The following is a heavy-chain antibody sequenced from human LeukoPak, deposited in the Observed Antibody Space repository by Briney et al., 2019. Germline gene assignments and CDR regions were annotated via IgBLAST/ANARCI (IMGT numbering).Heavy chain of an antibody. CDR1: GYTFTSYD. D-gene: IGHD6-6*01. CDR3: AIRLAARPAGDWFDP. CDR2: MNPNSGNT. J-gene: IGHJ5*02. Sequence: ASVKVSCKASGYTFTSYDINWVRQATGQGLEWMGWMNPNSGNTGYAQKFQGRVTMTRNTSISTAYMELSSLRSEDTAVYYCAIRLAARPAGDWFDPWGQGTLVTVSS. V-gene: IGHV1-8*01.